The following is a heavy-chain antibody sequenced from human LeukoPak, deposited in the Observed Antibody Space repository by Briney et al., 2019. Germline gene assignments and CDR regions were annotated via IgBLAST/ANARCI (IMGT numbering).Heavy chain of an antibody. V-gene: IGHV3-74*01. J-gene: IGHJ4*02. D-gene: IGHD3-10*01. CDR3: ARGTMVRGVSAPIDY. CDR2: VNSDGSST. Sequence: PGGSLRLSCAASGFTFSSYWMHWVRQAPGKGLVWVSRVNSDGSSTSYADPVKGRFTISRDNAKNTLYLQMNSLRAEDTAVYYCARGTMVRGVSAPIDYWGQGTLVTVSS. CDR1: GFTFSSYW.